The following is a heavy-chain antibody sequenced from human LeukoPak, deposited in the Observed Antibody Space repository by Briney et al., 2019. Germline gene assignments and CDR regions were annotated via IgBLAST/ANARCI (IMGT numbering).Heavy chain of an antibody. Sequence: GASVKVSCKASGYTFDSYGISWVRQAPGQGLEWMGGIIPIFGTANYAQKFQGRVTITTDESTSTAYMELSSLRSEDTAVYYCARDLRAARPSYYYYYYMDVGGKGTTVTVS. D-gene: IGHD6-6*01. CDR1: GYTFDSYG. V-gene: IGHV1-69*05. CDR2: IIPIFGTA. J-gene: IGHJ6*03. CDR3: ARDLRAARPSYYYYYYMDV.